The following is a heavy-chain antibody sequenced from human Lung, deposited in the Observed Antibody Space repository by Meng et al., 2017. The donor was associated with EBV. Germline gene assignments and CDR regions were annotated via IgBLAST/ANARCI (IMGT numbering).Heavy chain of an antibody. D-gene: IGHD4-17*01. CDR1: GGSFSGYY. Sequence: VYLPACGARLCNPSDTLSLTCAVYGGSFSGYYWSWIRQPPGKGLEWIGEINHSGSTNYNPSLKSRVTISVDTSKNQFSLKLSSVTAADTAVYYCARGGMTTVTTYYFDYWGQGTLVTVSS. CDR3: ARGGMTTVTTYYFDY. J-gene: IGHJ4*02. CDR2: INHSGST. V-gene: IGHV4-34*01.